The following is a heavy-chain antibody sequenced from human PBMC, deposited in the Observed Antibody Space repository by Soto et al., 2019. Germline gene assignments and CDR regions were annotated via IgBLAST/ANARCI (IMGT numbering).Heavy chain of an antibody. J-gene: IGHJ4*01. CDR3: AMQACSSNSCYRDY. D-gene: IGHD2-2*02. Sequence: QAQLVQSGAAVKNPGSSVKVACKAAVGTFRSSTISWMRQDPGAGLEGMGRIIPILGIANYEQKCQGRVTNTADKSTSTAYISLTAVRSEDTAVYYIAMQACSSNSCYRDYWGHGPRVPVSS. V-gene: IGHV1-69*02. CDR2: IIPILGIA. CDR1: VGTFRSST.